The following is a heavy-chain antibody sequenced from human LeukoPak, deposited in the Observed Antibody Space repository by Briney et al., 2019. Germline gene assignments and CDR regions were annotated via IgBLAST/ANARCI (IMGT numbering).Heavy chain of an antibody. J-gene: IGHJ4*02. D-gene: IGHD1-26*01. Sequence: ASVKVSCKASGYTLTRYFIHWVRQATGQGLEWMGWMNPNSGNTGYAQKFQGRVTMTRNTSISTAYMELSSLRSEDTAVYYCARISPLVGATTWGQGTLVTVSS. V-gene: IGHV1-8*01. CDR2: MNPNSGNT. CDR3: ARISPLVGATT. CDR1: GYTLTRYF.